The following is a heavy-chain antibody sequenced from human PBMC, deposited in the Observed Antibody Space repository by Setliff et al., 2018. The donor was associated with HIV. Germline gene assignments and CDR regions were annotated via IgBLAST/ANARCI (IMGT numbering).Heavy chain of an antibody. V-gene: IGHV4-59*11. J-gene: IGHJ5*02. D-gene: IGHD1-26*01. CDR1: GDSINTHY. CDR2: ISHSGNT. CDR3: ARSSVGAGASFP. Sequence: SETLSLTCTVSGDSINTHYWSWIRQPPGRGLEWIGCISHSGNTNFNPSLNSRVTISLDTSKNQFSLRLTSLTAADTAIYYCARSSVGAGASFPWGRGILVTVSS.